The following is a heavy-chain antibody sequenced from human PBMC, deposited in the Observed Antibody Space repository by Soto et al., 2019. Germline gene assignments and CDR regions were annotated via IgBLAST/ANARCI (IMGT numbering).Heavy chain of an antibody. D-gene: IGHD1-26*01. CDR2: ISAYNGNT. CDR1: GYTFTSYG. J-gene: IGHJ1*01. CDR3: ARDLGSGSYGAEYFQH. Sequence: ASVKVSCKASGYTFTSYGISWVRQAPGQGLEWMGWISAYNGNTNYAQKLQGRVTMTTDTSTSTAYMELKSLRSDDTAVYYCARDLGSGSYGAEYFQHWGQGTLVTVSS. V-gene: IGHV1-18*01.